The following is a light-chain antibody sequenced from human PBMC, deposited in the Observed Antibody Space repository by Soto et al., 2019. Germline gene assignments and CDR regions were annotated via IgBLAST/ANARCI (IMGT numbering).Light chain of an antibody. Sequence: QSVLTQPPSASGTPGQRVTISCSGSSSNIGSHSVYWFQHLPGTAPKLLIHRNNQRPSGVPDRFSGSKSGTSGSLAISGLRSEDEADYYCATWDDSLSGWVFGGGTKVTVL. J-gene: IGLJ3*02. CDR2: RNN. CDR3: ATWDDSLSGWV. CDR1: SSNIGSHS. V-gene: IGLV1-47*01.